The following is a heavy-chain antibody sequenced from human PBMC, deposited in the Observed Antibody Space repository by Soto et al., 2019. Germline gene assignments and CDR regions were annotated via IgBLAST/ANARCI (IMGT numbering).Heavy chain of an antibody. CDR3: ARSHGDYYYYGLDV. V-gene: IGHV1-69*02. CDR2: IIPILDIA. CDR1: GGTFSTYT. D-gene: IGHD4-17*01. J-gene: IGHJ6*02. Sequence: QVQRVQSGAEVKKPGSSVKVSCKASGGTFSTYTISWVRQAPGQGLEWMGRIIPILDIATYAQKFQDRVTITADKSTRTAYMELTSLRSEDTAMYYCARSHGDYYYYGLDVWGQGTTVTVS.